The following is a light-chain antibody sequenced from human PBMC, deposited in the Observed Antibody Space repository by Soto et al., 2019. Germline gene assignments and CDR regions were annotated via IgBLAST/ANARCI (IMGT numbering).Light chain of an antibody. V-gene: IGKV3-15*01. CDR3: QQYYRWPQT. Sequence: ETVMTQSPATLSVSPGERAPLSCRASQSVSSNLAWYQQKPGQAPRLLIYGASTRATGIPARFSGSGSGTEFTLTISSLQSEDFAVYYCQQYYRWPQTFGQGTKVDIK. CDR2: GAS. J-gene: IGKJ1*01. CDR1: QSVSSN.